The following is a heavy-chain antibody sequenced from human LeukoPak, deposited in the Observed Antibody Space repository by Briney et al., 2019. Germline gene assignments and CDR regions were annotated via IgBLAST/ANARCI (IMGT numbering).Heavy chain of an antibody. CDR2: INPNSGGT. V-gene: IGHV1-2*02. CDR3: ARAVDSGYYTPFDY. Sequence: GASVKVSCKASGYTFTGYYMHWVRQAPGQGLEWMGWINPNSGGTNYAQKFQGRVTMTRDTSISTAYMELSRLRSDDTAVYYCARAVDSGYYTPFDYWGQGTLVTVSS. J-gene: IGHJ4*02. D-gene: IGHD3-22*01. CDR1: GYTFTGYY.